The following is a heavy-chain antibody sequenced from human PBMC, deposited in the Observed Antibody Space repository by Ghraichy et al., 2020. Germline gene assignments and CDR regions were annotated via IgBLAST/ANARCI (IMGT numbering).Heavy chain of an antibody. CDR1: GFTFSSYS. J-gene: IGHJ6*02. Sequence: AGSLRLSCVGSGFTFSSYSMNWVRQSPGKGLEWVSYITGSGSFRTYADSVKGRFTISRDNARNTLYLEMNSLSDEDRAVYYCARGSTVVRFYYYGGMDVWGQGTTVTVSS. CDR2: ITGSGSFR. CDR3: ARGSTVVRFYYYGGMDV. V-gene: IGHV3-48*02. D-gene: IGHD4-23*01.